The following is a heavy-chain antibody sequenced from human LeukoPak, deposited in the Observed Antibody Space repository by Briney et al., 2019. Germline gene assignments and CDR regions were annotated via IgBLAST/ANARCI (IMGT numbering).Heavy chain of an antibody. V-gene: IGHV3-48*04. CDR3: ARRNYYFDY. Sequence: GGSLRLSCSTSGVTFSGYSMNWVRRAPGKGLEWLSYISASGGTTYYADSVNGRFTISRDSAKNSLYLQMNSLRAEDTAVYYCARRNYYFDYWGQGTLVTVSS. CDR2: ISASGGTT. J-gene: IGHJ4*02. CDR1: GVTFSGYS.